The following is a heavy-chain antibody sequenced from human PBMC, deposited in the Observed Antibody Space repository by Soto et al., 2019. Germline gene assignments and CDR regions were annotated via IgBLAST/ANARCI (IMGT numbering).Heavy chain of an antibody. J-gene: IGHJ4*02. D-gene: IGHD3-22*01. V-gene: IGHV1-18*04. CDR1: GYTFTSHG. CDR2: INANNDNS. Sequence: QVELVQSGGEVKKPGASVKVSCKASGYTFTSHGISWVRQAPGQVREWVGWINANNDNSVSAQKFQDRDTLTTDTSTSTVYMELRSLNSDDTAFYYCARTPTYSRLGDHWGQGTLVTVAS. CDR3: ARTPTYSRLGDH.